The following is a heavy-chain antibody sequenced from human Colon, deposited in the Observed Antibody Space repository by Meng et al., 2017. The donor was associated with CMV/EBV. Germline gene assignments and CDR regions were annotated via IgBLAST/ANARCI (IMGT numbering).Heavy chain of an antibody. D-gene: IGHD2-2*01. Sequence: GGSLRLSCAASGFTFDDYTMHWVRQAPGKGLEWVSLISWDGSSTYYADSVKGRFTISRDNSKNSLYLQMNSLRTEDTALYYCAKDISRYCSSTSCSDYFDYWGQGTLVTVCS. CDR3: AKDISRYCSSTSCSDYFDY. V-gene: IGHV3-43*01. CDR2: ISWDGSST. J-gene: IGHJ4*02. CDR1: GFTFDDYT.